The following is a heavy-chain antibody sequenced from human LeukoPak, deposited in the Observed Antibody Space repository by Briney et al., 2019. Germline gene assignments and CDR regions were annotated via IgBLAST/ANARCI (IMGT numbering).Heavy chain of an antibody. CDR1: GGSISSGSYY. Sequence: SETLSLTCTVSGGSISSGSYYWSWIRQPAGKGLEWIGRIYTSGSTNYNPSLKSRVTISVDTSKNQFSLKLSSVTAADTAVYYCARDSPPSYCSAGSCYFDPWGQGTLVTVSS. V-gene: IGHV4-61*02. CDR2: IYTSGST. J-gene: IGHJ5*02. D-gene: IGHD2-15*01. CDR3: ARDSPPSYCSAGSCYFDP.